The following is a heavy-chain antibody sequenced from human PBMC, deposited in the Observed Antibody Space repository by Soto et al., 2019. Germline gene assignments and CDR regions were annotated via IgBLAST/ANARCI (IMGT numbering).Heavy chain of an antibody. CDR2: SSSNRVSI. J-gene: IGHJ4*02. CDR3: ARDREVGAYLYFFEY. Sequence: LSCTPSGFTLRDDYTSWFRQAPGKGLAWISYSSSNRVSIQYADSVKGRFTMSSDNAKNLVYLQMNSLRAADTAVYYCARDREVGAYLYFFEYLRQGPLV. CDR1: GFTLRDDY. D-gene: IGHD1-26*01. V-gene: IGHV3-11*04.